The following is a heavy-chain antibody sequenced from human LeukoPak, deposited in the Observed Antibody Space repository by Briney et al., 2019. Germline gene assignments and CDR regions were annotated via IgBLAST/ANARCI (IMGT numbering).Heavy chain of an antibody. D-gene: IGHD2-2*01. CDR1: GYTFANYW. J-gene: IGHJ4*02. Sequence: GESLKISCKGSGYTFANYWIGWVRQVPGKGLEWMGIIYPGNSDTRYSPSFQGQVTISADKSISTAYLQWSSLKASDTAMYYCARQWEYCSSTSCSLFNYWGQGTLVTVSS. CDR2: IYPGNSDT. CDR3: ARQWEYCSSTSCSLFNY. V-gene: IGHV5-51*01.